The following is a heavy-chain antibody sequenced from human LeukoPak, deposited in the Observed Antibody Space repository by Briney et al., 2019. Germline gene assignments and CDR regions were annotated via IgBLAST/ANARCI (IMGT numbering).Heavy chain of an antibody. CDR1: GFTFRNYA. Sequence: GRSLGLSCAASGFTFRNYAMHWVRQAPGKGLEWVAFISYDGNDKYYADSVKGRFTISRDNSKNTLYLQMNSLRAEDTAVYYCAKDEPGSYSPSDYWGQGTLVTVSS. CDR2: ISYDGNDK. V-gene: IGHV3-30*18. J-gene: IGHJ4*02. CDR3: AKDEPGSYSPSDY. D-gene: IGHD3-10*01.